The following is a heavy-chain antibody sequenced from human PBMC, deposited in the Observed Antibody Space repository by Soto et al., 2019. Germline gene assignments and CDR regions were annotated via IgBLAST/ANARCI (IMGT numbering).Heavy chain of an antibody. V-gene: IGHV4-34*01. D-gene: IGHD3-10*01. J-gene: IGHJ6*02. CDR2: INHSGST. CDR3: ARLRITTVRVYYYGMDV. Sequence: SETLSLTCTVSGGSISSYYWSWIRQPPGKGLEWIGEINHSGSTNYNPSLESRVTISVDTSKNQFSLKLSSVTAADTAVYYCARLRITTVRVYYYGMDVWGQGTTVTVSS. CDR1: GGSISSYY.